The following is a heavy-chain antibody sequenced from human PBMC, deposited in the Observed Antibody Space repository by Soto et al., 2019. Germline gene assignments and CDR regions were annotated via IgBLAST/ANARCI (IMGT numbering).Heavy chain of an antibody. CDR2: ISSSSSTI. CDR3: ARDVGSLIVVVPAGHMDV. D-gene: IGHD2-2*01. Sequence: EVQLVESGGGLVQPGGSLRLSCAASGFTFSSYSMNWVRQAPGKGLEWVSYISSSSSTIYYADSVKGRFTISRDNAKNSLYLQMNRLRAEDTAVYYCARDVGSLIVVVPAGHMDVWGKGTTVTVSS. CDR1: GFTFSSYS. J-gene: IGHJ6*03. V-gene: IGHV3-48*01.